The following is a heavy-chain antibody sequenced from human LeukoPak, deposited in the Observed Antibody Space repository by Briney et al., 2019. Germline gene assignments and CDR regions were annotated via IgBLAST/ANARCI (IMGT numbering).Heavy chain of an antibody. Sequence: GGSLKISCKGSGSIFTSYWIGGGRQMPGKGLEWMGMIYPGDSDTRYSPSFQGHVTISADTSITTAYLQWSGLKASDTAMYYCARHIGLTTRYFDSWGQGTLVTVSS. V-gene: IGHV5-51*01. J-gene: IGHJ4*02. D-gene: IGHD4/OR15-4a*01. CDR2: IYPGDSDT. CDR1: GSIFTSYW. CDR3: ARHIGLTTRYFDS.